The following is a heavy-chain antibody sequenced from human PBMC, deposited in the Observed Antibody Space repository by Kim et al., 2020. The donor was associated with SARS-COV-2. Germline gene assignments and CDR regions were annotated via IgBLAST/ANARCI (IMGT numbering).Heavy chain of an antibody. CDR2: ISSGDST. J-gene: IGHJ4*02. Sequence: GGSLRLSCATSGYTFSTYAMSWIRQAPGKGLEWISAISSGDSTHYADSVKDRFTIYRDKSKNTLYLQMNSLRAGDTAVYYCAKRYGRGGGHFDYWGQGTLVTVSS. CDR1: GYTFSTYA. V-gene: IGHV3-23*01. D-gene: IGHD6-19*01. CDR3: AKRYGRGGGHFDY.